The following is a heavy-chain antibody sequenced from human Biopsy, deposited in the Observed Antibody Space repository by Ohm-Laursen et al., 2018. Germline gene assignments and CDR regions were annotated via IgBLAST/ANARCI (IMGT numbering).Heavy chain of an antibody. V-gene: IGHV3-48*01. J-gene: IGHJ6*02. CDR2: ITSSSRTK. Sequence: GSLRLSCTASGFTFRVYSMNWVRQAPGKGLEWLSYITSSSRTKYYADSVKGRFTISRDNDRNSLYLEMNSLRAGDSAVYYCARDVTMVRQYYYNGLDDWGQGTTVTVSS. CDR1: GFTFRVYS. D-gene: IGHD3-10*01. CDR3: ARDVTMVRQYYYNGLDD.